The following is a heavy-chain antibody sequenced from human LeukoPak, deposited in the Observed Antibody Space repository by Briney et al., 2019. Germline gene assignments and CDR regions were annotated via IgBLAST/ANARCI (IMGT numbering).Heavy chain of an antibody. CDR1: GFARSTTGVG. CDR3: AHIVDTAMVMDY. D-gene: IGHD5-18*01. CDR2: IYGDDDK. V-gene: IGHV2-5*02. J-gene: IGHJ4*02. Sequence: SGPTLVKPTQTLTLTCTFSGFARSTTGVGVGWIRHPPGKALEWLSLIYGDDDKRYSPSLKSRPTITKDTSKNQVVLTMTTMDPVDTATYYCAHIVDTAMVMDYWGQGTLVTVSS.